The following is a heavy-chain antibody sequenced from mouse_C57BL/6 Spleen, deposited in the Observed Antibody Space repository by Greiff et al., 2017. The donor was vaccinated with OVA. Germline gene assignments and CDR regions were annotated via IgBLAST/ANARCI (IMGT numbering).Heavy chain of an antibody. J-gene: IGHJ2*01. Sequence: VQLKESGAELVRPGASVKLSCTASGFNIKDDYMHWVKQRPEQGLEWIGWIDPENGDTEYASKFQGKATITADTSSNTAYLQLSSLTSEDTAVYYCTTQGGDFDYWGQGTTLTVSS. CDR2: IDPENGDT. CDR1: GFNIKDDY. V-gene: IGHV14-4*01. CDR3: TTQGGDFDY.